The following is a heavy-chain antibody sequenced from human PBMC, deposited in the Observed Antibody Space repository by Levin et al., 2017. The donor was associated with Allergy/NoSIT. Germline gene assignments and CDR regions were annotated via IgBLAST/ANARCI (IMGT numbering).Heavy chain of an antibody. Sequence: GGSLRLSCKASGYTFTGYYMHWVRQAPGQGLEWMGWINPNSGGTNYAQKFQGRVTMTRDTSISTAYMELSRLRSDDTAVYYCARQLRFLERDAFDIWGQGTMVTVS. CDR2: INPNSGGT. J-gene: IGHJ3*02. CDR3: ARQLRFLERDAFDI. CDR1: GYTFTGYY. D-gene: IGHD3-3*01. V-gene: IGHV1-2*02.